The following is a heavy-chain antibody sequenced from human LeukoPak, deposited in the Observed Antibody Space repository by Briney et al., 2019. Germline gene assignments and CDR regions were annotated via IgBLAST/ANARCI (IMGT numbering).Heavy chain of an antibody. Sequence: GGSLRLSCAASGFTFSSYWMSWVRQAPGKGLEWVANIKQDGSEKYYVDSVKGRFTISRDNAKNSLYLQMNSLRAEDTAVYYCARLSGYSYGLNLDYWGQGTLVTVSS. CDR2: IKQDGSEK. J-gene: IGHJ4*02. CDR3: ARLSGYSYGLNLDY. CDR1: GFTFSSYW. V-gene: IGHV3-7*01. D-gene: IGHD5-18*01.